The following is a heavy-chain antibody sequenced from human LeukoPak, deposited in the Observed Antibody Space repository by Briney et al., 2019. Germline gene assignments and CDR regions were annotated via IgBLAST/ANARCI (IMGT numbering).Heavy chain of an antibody. CDR3: VNRDGGWLQSSGMDV. V-gene: IGHV3-9*01. CDR2: ISWNSVII. J-gene: IGHJ6*02. D-gene: IGHD5-24*01. CDR1: GFTIDEYV. Sequence: GRSLRLSCAASGFTIDEYVMHWVRQAPGKGLEWVSGISWNSVIIGSADSVKGRFTISRDNAKNSLYLQMNSLRAEDTALYYCVNRDGGWLQSSGMDVWGQGTAVTVSS.